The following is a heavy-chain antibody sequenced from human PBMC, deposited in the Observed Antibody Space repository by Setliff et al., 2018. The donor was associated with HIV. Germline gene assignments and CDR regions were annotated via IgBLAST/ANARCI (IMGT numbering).Heavy chain of an antibody. D-gene: IGHD5-18*01. CDR2: IDPSDSYT. CDR3: ARQDTAMVTGFDY. Sequence: PGESLKISCKGSGYSFTSYWITWVRQMPGKGLEWMGRIDPSDSYTNYSPSFQGHVTISADKSISTAYLQWSSLKASDTAMYYCARQDTAMVTGFDYWGQGTLVTVSS. V-gene: IGHV5-10-1*01. CDR1: GYSFTSYW. J-gene: IGHJ4*02.